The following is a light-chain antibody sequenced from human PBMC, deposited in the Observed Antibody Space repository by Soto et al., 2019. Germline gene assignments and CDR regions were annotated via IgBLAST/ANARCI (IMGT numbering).Light chain of an antibody. CDR3: QQYNSYLWT. CDR2: DAS. J-gene: IGKJ1*01. V-gene: IGKV1-5*01. CDR1: QSISSW. Sequence: DIQMTQSRSTLSASVGDRVTITSRASQSISSWLAWYQQKPGKAPKLLIYDASSLESGVPSRFSGSGSGTEFSLTISSLQPDDFATYYCQQYNSYLWTFGQGTKVDIK.